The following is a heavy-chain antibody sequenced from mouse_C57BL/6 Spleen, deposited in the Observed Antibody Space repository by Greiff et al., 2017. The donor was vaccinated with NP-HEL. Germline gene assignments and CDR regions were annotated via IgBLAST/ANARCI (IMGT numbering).Heavy chain of an antibody. CDR3: ARAYYGYDEAWFAY. CDR2: IDPSDSET. J-gene: IGHJ3*01. Sequence: QVQLQQSGAELVRPGSSVKLSCKASGYTFTSYWMHWVKQRPIQGLEWIGNIDPSDSETHYNQKFKDKATLNVDKSSSTAYMQLSSLTSEDSAVYYCARAYYGYDEAWFAYWGQGTLVTVSA. D-gene: IGHD2-9*01. V-gene: IGHV1-52*01. CDR1: GYTFTSYW.